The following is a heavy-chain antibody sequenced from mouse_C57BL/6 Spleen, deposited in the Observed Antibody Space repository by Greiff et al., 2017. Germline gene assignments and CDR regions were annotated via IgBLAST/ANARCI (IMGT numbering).Heavy chain of an antibody. J-gene: IGHJ2*01. V-gene: IGHV1-20*01. CDR1: GYSFTGYF. CDR2: INPYNGDT. CDR3: ARDGFDYYGSRCDY. Sequence: EVQLQQSGPELVKPGDSVKISCKASGYSFTGYFMNWVMQSHGKSLEWIGRINPYNGDTFYNQKFKGKATLTVDKSSSTAHMELRSLTSEDSAVYYCARDGFDYYGSRCDYWGQGTTLTVSS. D-gene: IGHD1-1*01.